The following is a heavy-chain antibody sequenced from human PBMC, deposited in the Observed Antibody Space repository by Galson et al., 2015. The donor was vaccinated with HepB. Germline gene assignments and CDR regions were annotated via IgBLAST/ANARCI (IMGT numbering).Heavy chain of an antibody. Sequence: SVKVSCKASGGTFSSYAISWVRQAPGQGLEWMGGIIPIFGTANYAQKFQGRVTITADESTSTAYMELSSLRSEDTAVYYCARGRRAVADTQDYYYYYGMDVWGQGTTVTVSS. D-gene: IGHD6-19*01. V-gene: IGHV1-69*13. CDR2: IIPIFGTA. CDR3: ARGRRAVADTQDYYYYYGMDV. J-gene: IGHJ6*02. CDR1: GGTFSSYA.